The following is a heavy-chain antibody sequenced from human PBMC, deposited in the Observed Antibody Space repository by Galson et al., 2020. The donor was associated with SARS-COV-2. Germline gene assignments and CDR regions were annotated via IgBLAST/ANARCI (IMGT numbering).Heavy chain of an antibody. CDR3: ARGGAATGTPYSFFDL. Sequence: ASVKVSCQASEYTFTDFYLHWVRQAPGHGLECMGWINPTTGGTYYAQKFQARVTMTRDTSIRTAYLELARLRSDDTALYYCARGGAATGTPYSFFDLWGRGTLVTGSS. V-gene: IGHV1-2*02. J-gene: IGHJ2*01. D-gene: IGHD6-13*01. CDR2: INPTTGGT. CDR1: EYTFTDFY.